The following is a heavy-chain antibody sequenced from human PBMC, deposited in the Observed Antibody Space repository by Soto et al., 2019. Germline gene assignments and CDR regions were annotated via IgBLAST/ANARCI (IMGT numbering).Heavy chain of an antibody. CDR3: ARNLKEELREDTFDI. D-gene: IGHD1-7*01. V-gene: IGHV1-46*01. CDR2: IHPSGGST. CDR1: GYTFTSYF. J-gene: IGHJ3*02. Sequence: QVQLVQSGAEMKKPGASVRVSCKAFGYTFTSYFIHWVRQAPGQGLEWMGIIHPSGGSTSYAQKFQGRVTMTRDTSTNTVYMDLSSLRSEDTAVYYCARNLKEELREDTFDIWGQGTLVTVSS.